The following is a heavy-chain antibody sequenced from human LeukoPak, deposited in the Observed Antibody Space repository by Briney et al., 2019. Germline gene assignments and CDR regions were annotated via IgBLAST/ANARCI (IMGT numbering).Heavy chain of an antibody. Sequence: GGSLRLSCAASGFTFSTYLMHWVRQAPGKGLEWVAVISYDGSNKYYADSVKGRFTISRDNSKNTLYLQMNSLRAEDTAVYYCARDRFDGFRVAGHFDYWGQGTLVTVSS. J-gene: IGHJ4*02. CDR2: ISYDGSNK. CDR1: GFTFSTYL. D-gene: IGHD6-19*01. CDR3: ARDRFDGFRVAGHFDY. V-gene: IGHV3-30-3*01.